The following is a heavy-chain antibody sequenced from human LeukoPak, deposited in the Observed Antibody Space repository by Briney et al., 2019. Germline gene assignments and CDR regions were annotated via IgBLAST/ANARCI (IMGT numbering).Heavy chain of an antibody. D-gene: IGHD6-13*01. J-gene: IGHJ4*02. CDR1: GFTFSSYG. CDR3: AKDSDSSSWYYFDY. CDR2: LSYDGSNK. V-gene: IGHV3-30*18. Sequence: GGSLRLSCAASGFTFSSYGMHWVRHAPGKGLEWVAVLSYDGSNKYYADSVKGRFTISRDNSKNTLYLQMNSLRAEDTAVYYCAKDSDSSSWYYFDYWGQGTLVTVSS.